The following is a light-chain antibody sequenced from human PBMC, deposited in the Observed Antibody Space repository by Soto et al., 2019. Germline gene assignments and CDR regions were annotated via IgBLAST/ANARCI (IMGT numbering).Light chain of an antibody. CDR3: QQYHSYWT. Sequence: DFQMTQSPSTLSASVGDRVTITCRASQNIRSRLAWFQQKPGKAPKLLIYDASSLESGLPQRFSGSGSGTEFTISISSLQTDDCSTYYCQQYHSYWTFGQGTKVE. CDR2: DAS. V-gene: IGKV1-5*01. J-gene: IGKJ1*01. CDR1: QNIRSR.